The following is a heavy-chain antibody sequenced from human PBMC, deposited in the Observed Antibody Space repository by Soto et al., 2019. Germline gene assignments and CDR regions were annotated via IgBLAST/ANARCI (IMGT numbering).Heavy chain of an antibody. Sequence: XSVKVSCKASVYTFTSYGISWVRQAPGQGLEWMGWISAYNGNTNYAQKLQGRVTMTTDTSTSTAYMELRSLRSDDTAVYYCARDRVAVATRYGMDVWGQGTTVTVSS. J-gene: IGHJ6*02. CDR3: ARDRVAVATRYGMDV. D-gene: IGHD6-19*01. CDR1: VYTFTSYG. V-gene: IGHV1-18*04. CDR2: ISAYNGNT.